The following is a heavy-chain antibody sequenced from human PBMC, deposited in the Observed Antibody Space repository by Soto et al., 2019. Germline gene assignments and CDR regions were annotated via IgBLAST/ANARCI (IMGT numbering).Heavy chain of an antibody. J-gene: IGHJ5*02. Sequence: QVQLQESGPGLVKPSQTLSLTCSVSGGSISSSGYCWSWIRQHPGKGLEWIGYIYYSGSTYYNPSLNNGATISVKTYKHPSLLILNSVTAVDSAMYSRPLCSLAGHSISIADPFDPWGQGTQVTVSA. CDR1: GGSISSSGYC. D-gene: IGHD3-3*02. V-gene: IGHV4-31*03. CDR2: IYYSGST. CDR3: PLCSLAGHSISIADPFDP.